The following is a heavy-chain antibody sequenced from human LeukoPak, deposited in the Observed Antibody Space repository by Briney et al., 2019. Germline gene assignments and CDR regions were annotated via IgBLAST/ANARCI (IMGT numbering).Heavy chain of an antibody. CDR3: AREESITIFTDAFDI. CDR1: GASISSSSYY. Sequence: SETLSLTCTVPGASISSSSYYWGWIRQPPGKGLEWIASIYYSGSTYYNPSLKSRVTISVDTSKNQIALKLSCVTDADTAVYYCAREESITIFTDAFDIWGQGTMVTVSS. V-gene: IGHV4-39*06. D-gene: IGHD3-10*02. CDR2: IYYSGST. J-gene: IGHJ3*02.